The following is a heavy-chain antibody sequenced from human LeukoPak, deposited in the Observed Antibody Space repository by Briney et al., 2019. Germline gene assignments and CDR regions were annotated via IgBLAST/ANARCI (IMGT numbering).Heavy chain of an antibody. J-gene: IGHJ5*02. D-gene: IGHD1/OR15-1a*01. CDR3: ARDLRGRTTLTNWFDP. Sequence: TGGSLRLSCAASGFNFSSNYMSWVRQAPGKGLEWVSVIYSGGSTFYADSVKGRFTISRDNSKNTLYLQMNSLRAEDTAVYYCARDLRGRTTLTNWFDPWGQGPLVTVPS. CDR2: IYSGGST. CDR1: GFNFSSNY. V-gene: IGHV3-53*01.